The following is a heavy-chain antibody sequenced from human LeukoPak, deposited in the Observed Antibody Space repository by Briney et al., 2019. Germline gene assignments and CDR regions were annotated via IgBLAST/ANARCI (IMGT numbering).Heavy chain of an antibody. D-gene: IGHD3-10*01. CDR2: INWNGGST. Sequence: GGSLRLSCAASGFTFDDYGMSWVRQAPGKGLEWVSGINWNGGSTGYADSLKGRFTISRDNAKNSLYLQMNSLRAEDTALYYCARGYGSGEDGDYWGRGTLVTVSS. CDR1: GFTFDDYG. CDR3: ARGYGSGEDGDY. V-gene: IGHV3-20*04. J-gene: IGHJ4*02.